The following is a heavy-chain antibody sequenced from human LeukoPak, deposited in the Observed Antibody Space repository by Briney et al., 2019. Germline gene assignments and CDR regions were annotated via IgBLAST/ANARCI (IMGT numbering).Heavy chain of an antibody. D-gene: IGHD3-22*01. Sequence: PGGSLRLSCAASGFTFSSYAMSWVRQAPGKGLEWASVISGGGGSTYYTDSVKGRFTISRDKSKNTLCLQMNSLRAEDTAIYYCATYYYDSSGYRSFDYWGQGTLVTVSS. J-gene: IGHJ4*02. CDR1: GFTFSSYA. V-gene: IGHV3-23*01. CDR3: ATYYYDSSGYRSFDY. CDR2: ISGGGGST.